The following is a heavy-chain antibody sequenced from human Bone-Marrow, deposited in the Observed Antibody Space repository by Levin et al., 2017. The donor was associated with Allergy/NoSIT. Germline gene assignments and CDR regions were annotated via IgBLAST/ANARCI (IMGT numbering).Heavy chain of an antibody. CDR2: IYSGGST. J-gene: IGHJ1*01. V-gene: IGHV3-66*02. Sequence: GGSLRLSCAASGFTVSSNYMSWVRQAPGKGLEWVSVIYSGGSTYYADSVKGRFTISRDNSKNTLYLQMNSLRAEDTAVYYCARDLHPIVVVPDQTDAEYFQHWGQGTLVTVSS. D-gene: IGHD2-2*01. CDR1: GFTVSSNY. CDR3: ARDLHPIVVVPDQTDAEYFQH.